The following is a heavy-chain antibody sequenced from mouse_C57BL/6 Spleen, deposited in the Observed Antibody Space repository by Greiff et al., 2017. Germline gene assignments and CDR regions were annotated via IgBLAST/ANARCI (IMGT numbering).Heavy chain of an antibody. Sequence: EVQLQQSGAELVRPGASVKLSCTASGFNIKDDYMHWVKQRPEQGLEWIGWIDPANGDTEYASKFQGKATITADTSSNTAYLQLSSLTSEDTAVYYCTSNFYFDYWGQGTTLTVSS. V-gene: IGHV14-4*01. CDR3: TSNFYFDY. D-gene: IGHD4-1*01. J-gene: IGHJ2*01. CDR2: IDPANGDT. CDR1: GFNIKDDY.